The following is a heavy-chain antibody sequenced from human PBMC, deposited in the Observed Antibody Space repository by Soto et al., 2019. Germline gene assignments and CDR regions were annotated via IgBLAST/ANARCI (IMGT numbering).Heavy chain of an antibody. J-gene: IGHJ4*02. V-gene: IGHV4-59*13. Sequence: PSETLSLTCTVSGGSISSYFWSWIRQTPGKGLEWIGCVYYTGRTSYNPSLKSRVTISADTSKNQLSLMLTSVTAADTALYYCARDYDYFGHWGQGILVTVSS. CDR1: GGSISSYF. CDR2: VYYTGRT. D-gene: IGHD3-16*01. CDR3: ARDYDYFGH.